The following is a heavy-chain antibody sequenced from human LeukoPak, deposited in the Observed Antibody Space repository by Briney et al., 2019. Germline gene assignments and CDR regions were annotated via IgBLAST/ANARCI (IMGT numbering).Heavy chain of an antibody. CDR1: GYSYTSYR. V-gene: IGHV5-10-1*01. D-gene: IGHD6-19*01. J-gene: IGHJ4*02. CDR3: ARSVAGTTFDY. Sequence: GESLKISCKGSGYSYTSYRISWVRQMPGKGLEWMGRIDPSDSYTNYSPSFQGHVTISADKSISTAYLQWSSLKASDTAMYYCARSVAGTTFDYWGQATLVTVSS. CDR2: IDPSDSYT.